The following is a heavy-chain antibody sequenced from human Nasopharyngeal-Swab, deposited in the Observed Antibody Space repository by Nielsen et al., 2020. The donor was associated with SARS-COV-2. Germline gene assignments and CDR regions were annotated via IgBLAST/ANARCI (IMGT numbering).Heavy chain of an antibody. J-gene: IGHJ4*01. CDR1: GFTFSDYY. D-gene: IGHD4-17*01. CDR3: ARSATGDYNDY. Sequence: GESLKISCAASGFTFSDYYMSWIRQAPGEGLKWVSYISSSSTTTNYADSVKGRFTISRDNAKNSLYLQMNSLRAEDTAVYYCARSATGDYNDYWGHGTLVTVSS. V-gene: IGHV3-11*06. CDR2: ISSSSTTT.